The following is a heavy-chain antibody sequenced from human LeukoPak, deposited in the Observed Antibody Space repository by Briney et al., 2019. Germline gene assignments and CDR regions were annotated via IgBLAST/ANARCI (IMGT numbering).Heavy chain of an antibody. Sequence: GEALQISSNGSGYSFTSYWIGWVRQLPGKGREWMGIIYPGDSDTRYSPSFQGQVTISADKSISTAYLQWSSLKASDTAMYYCARSTNYDSSGYVGDYWGQGTLVTVSS. D-gene: IGHD3-22*01. CDR2: IYPGDSDT. CDR3: ARSTNYDSSGYVGDY. CDR1: GYSFTSYW. V-gene: IGHV5-51*01. J-gene: IGHJ4*02.